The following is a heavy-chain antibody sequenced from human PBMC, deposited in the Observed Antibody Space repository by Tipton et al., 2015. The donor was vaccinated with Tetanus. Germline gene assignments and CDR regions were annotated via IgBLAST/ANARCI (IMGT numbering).Heavy chain of an antibody. Sequence: GSLRLSCAASGFTFSSYAMSWVRQAPGKGLEWVSAISGSGGSTYYADSVKGRFTISRDNSKNTLYLQMNSLRAEDTAVYYCAKSDPRDYSITYYFDYWGQGTLVTVSS. CDR1: GFTFSSYA. V-gene: IGHV3-23*01. D-gene: IGHD4-11*01. CDR2: ISGSGGST. CDR3: AKSDPRDYSITYYFDY. J-gene: IGHJ4*02.